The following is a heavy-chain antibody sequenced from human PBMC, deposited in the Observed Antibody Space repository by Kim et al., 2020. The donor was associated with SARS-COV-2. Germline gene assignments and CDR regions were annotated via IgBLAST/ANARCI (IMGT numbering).Heavy chain of an antibody. CDR3: ARDGQRSSYHY. CDR2: P. Sequence: PRYAHSFTERFVFSLDTSVSTAYLQIRSLESEDTAVYYCARDGQRSSYHYWGQGTLVTVSS. V-gene: IGHV7-4-1*02. J-gene: IGHJ4*02. D-gene: IGHD6-13*01.